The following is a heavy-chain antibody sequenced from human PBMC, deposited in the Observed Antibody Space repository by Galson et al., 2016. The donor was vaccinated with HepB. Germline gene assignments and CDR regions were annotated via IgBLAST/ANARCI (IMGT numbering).Heavy chain of an antibody. D-gene: IGHD2-8*01. CDR3: ARDKRFSCVNGVCSLGDQYFGMDV. CDR2: ISPYSGDT. J-gene: IGHJ6*02. CDR1: AYVFVTHG. Sequence: SVKVSCKASAYVFVTHGISWVRQAPGQGLEWMAWISPYSGDTYYSHKFQGRVALTTVTSTDTAYMEMRSLRSDDTAVYYCARDKRFSCVNGVCSLGDQYFGMDVWGQGTAVIVSS. V-gene: IGHV1-18*01.